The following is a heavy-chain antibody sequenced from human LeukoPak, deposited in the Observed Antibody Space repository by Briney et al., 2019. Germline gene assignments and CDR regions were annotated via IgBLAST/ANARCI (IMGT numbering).Heavy chain of an antibody. V-gene: IGHV4-30-4*07. Sequence: SQTLSLTCAVSGASISSGGYSWSWIRQPPGKGLEWIGYIYYSGSTYYNPSLKSRVTISVDTSKNQFSLKLGSVTAADTAVYYCARDWFGAYYYYYYMDVWGKGTTVTVSS. D-gene: IGHD3-10*01. CDR1: GASISSGGYS. CDR2: IYYSGST. J-gene: IGHJ6*03. CDR3: ARDWFGAYYYYYYMDV.